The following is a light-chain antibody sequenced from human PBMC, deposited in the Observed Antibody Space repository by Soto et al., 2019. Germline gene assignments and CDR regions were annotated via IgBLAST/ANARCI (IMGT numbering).Light chain of an antibody. Sequence: ETVMTQSAATLCVSPGEGDNLXCRASQRVRSDFVWYQQKPGQAPRLLISGASTRANGSPARFSGSGSGTEFTRTISSLRSEDVAVYYRQQYDNWPPTFGQGTRLEIK. CDR2: GAS. J-gene: IGKJ5*01. CDR1: QRVRSD. CDR3: QQYDNWPPT. V-gene: IGKV3-15*01.